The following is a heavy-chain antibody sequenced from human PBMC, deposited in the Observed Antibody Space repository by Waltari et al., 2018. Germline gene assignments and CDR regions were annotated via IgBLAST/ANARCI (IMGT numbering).Heavy chain of an antibody. CDR1: GFTFTRYW. CDR2: INQGGSNK. J-gene: IGHJ4*02. V-gene: IGHV3-7*03. CDR3: ARTGDDY. Sequence: EVQLVESGGGLVQPGGSLRLSCAASGFTFTRYWMGGVRQAQGMGLECVSNINQGGSNKNYVDSVKCRFTISRDNAKNSLYLQMNSLRAEDTAVYYCARTGDDYWGQGTLVTVSS. D-gene: IGHD1-1*01.